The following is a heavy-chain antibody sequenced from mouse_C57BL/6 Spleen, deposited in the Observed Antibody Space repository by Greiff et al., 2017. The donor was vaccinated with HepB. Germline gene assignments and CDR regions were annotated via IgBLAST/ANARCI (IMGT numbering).Heavy chain of an antibody. Sequence: QVQLQQSGPGLVQPSQSLSITCTVSGFSLTSYGVHWVRQSPGKGLEWLGVIWSGGSTDYNAAFISSLSISKDNSKSQVFFKMNSLQADDTAIYYCARTPAYYSNYVRYARDYWGQGTSVTVSS. CDR3: ARTPAYYSNYVRYARDY. CDR1: GFSLTSYG. CDR2: IWSGGST. D-gene: IGHD2-5*01. V-gene: IGHV2-2*01. J-gene: IGHJ4*01.